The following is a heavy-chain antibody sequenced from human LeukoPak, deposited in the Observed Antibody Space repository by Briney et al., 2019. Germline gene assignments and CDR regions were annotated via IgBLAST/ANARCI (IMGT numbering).Heavy chain of an antibody. J-gene: IGHJ5*02. D-gene: IGHD3-22*01. Sequence: GRSLRLSCAASGFTFSSYGMHWVRQAPGKGLEWVAVIWYDGSNKYYAASVKVRFTISRDNSKSPLYLQMNSLRAEDTAVYYCARGRGWLNDYNWFDPWGQGTLVTVSS. CDR3: ARGRGWLNDYNWFDP. CDR1: GFTFSSYG. V-gene: IGHV3-33*01. CDR2: IWYDGSNK.